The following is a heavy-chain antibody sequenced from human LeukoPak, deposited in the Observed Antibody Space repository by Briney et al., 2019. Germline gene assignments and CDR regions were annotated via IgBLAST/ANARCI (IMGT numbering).Heavy chain of an antibody. CDR1: GFTFSRYD. CDR2: IGTAGDT. Sequence: GGSLRLSCAASGFTFSRYDMHWVRQATGKGLEWVSGIGTAGDTYYAGSVKGRFTISRENAKNSLYLQMNSLTAGDTAVYYCAGAGSETQWRAFDFWGQGTLVTVSS. CDR3: AGAGSETQWRAFDF. J-gene: IGHJ4*02. D-gene: IGHD6-19*01. V-gene: IGHV3-13*01.